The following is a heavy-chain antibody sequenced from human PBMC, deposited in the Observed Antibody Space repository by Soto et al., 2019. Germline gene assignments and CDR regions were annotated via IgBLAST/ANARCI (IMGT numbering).Heavy chain of an antibody. CDR2: INAGNGNT. V-gene: IGHV1-3*05. J-gene: IGHJ4*02. CDR1: GYTFTGYA. D-gene: IGHD6-19*01. CDR3: ARAVAVPADFDY. Sequence: QVQLVQSGAEEKKPGASVKVSCKASGYTFTGYAVHWVRQAPGQRLEWMGWINAGNGNTKYSQKLQGRVTITRDTSASTAYMELSSLRAEDTAVYYCARAVAVPADFDYWGQGTLVTVSS.